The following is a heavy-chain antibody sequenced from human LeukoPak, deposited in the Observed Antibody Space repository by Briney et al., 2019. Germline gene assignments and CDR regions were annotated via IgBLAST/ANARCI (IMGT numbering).Heavy chain of an antibody. CDR1: GGSISSGGYY. D-gene: IGHD4-17*01. CDR3: AREIRVESTVTTAEYFDY. V-gene: IGHV4-61*08. J-gene: IGHJ4*02. CDR2: IYYSGST. Sequence: SETLSLTCTVSGGSISSGGYYWSWIRQPPGKGLEWIGYIYYSGSTNYNPSLKSRVTISVDTSKNQFSLKLSSVTAADTAVYYCAREIRVESTVTTAEYFDYWGQGTLVTVSS.